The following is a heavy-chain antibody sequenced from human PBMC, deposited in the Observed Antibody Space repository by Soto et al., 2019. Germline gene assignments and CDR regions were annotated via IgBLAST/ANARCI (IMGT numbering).Heavy chain of an antibody. Sequence: PSETLSLTCSVSGGSITSHYCSWFRQPPGKGLEWIGYIHHSGSTSYNPSLNSRVTMSVDTSKSQFSLKVSSVTAADTALYYCARQGFGQLHGIVDVWGPGTTVTVSS. D-gene: IGHD3-10*01. CDR2: IHHSGST. CDR3: ARQGFGQLHGIVDV. J-gene: IGHJ6*02. CDR1: GGSITSHY. V-gene: IGHV4-59*08.